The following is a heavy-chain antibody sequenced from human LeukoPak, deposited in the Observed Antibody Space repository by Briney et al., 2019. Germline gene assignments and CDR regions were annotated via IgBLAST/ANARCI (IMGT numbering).Heavy chain of an antibody. D-gene: IGHD2-2*01. CDR3: ARPGSSSRGNYYYGMDV. CDR1: GGTFSSYA. J-gene: IGHJ6*02. V-gene: IGHV1-69*04. CDR2: IIPILGIA. Sequence: SVKVSCKASGGTFSSYAISWVRQAPGQGLEWMGRIIPILGIANYAQKFQGRVTITADKSTSTAYMELSSLRSEDTAVYYCARPGSSSRGNYYYGMDVWGQGTTVTVSS.